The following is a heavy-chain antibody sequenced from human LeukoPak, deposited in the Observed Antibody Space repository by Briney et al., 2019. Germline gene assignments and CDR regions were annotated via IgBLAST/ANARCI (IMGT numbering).Heavy chain of an antibody. CDR2: ISYDGNNK. V-gene: IGHV3-30-3*02. Sequence: GGSLRLSCAASGFTFSNYAMHWVRQAPGKGLEWVAVISYDGNNKYYKDSVKGRFTISRDNSKNTLYLQMNSLRAEDTAVYYCAKSHSNSWLYFDSWGQGTLVTVSS. CDR3: AKSHSNSWLYFDS. D-gene: IGHD6-13*01. J-gene: IGHJ4*02. CDR1: GFTFSNYA.